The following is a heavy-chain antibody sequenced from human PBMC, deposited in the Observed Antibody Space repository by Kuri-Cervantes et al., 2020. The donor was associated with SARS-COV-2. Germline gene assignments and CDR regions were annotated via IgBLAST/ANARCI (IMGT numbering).Heavy chain of an antibody. CDR1: GGSISSSSYY. J-gene: IGHJ6*02. CDR3: ARRPGYCSSTSCQEAYYGMDV. CDR2: IYYSGST. D-gene: IGHD2-2*01. V-gene: IGHV4-39*01. Sequence: ESLKISCTVSGGSISSSSYYWGWIRQPPGKGLEWIGSIYYSGSTYYNPSLKSRVTISVDTSKNQFSLKLSSVTAADTAVYYCARRPGYCSSTSCQEAYYGMDVWGQGTTVTVYS.